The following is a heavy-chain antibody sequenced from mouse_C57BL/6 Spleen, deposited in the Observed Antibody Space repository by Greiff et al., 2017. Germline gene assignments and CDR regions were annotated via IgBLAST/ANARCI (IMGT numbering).Heavy chain of an antibody. D-gene: IGHD1-1*01. J-gene: IGHJ2*01. V-gene: IGHV1-19*01. CDR2: INPYNGGT. CDR1: GYTFTDYY. Sequence: EVQLQQSGPVLVKPGASVKMSCKASGYTFTDYYMNWVKQSHGKSLEWIGVINPYNGGTSYNQKFQGKATLTVDKSSSTAYMELNSLTSEDSAVDYCARLGYGSSYVKSYFDYWGQGTTLTVSS. CDR3: ARLGYGSSYVKSYFDY.